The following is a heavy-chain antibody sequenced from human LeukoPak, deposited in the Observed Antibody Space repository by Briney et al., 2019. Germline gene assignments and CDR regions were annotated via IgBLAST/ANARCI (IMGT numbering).Heavy chain of an antibody. CDR3: VRESGPLDY. CDR2: IKQDGSEK. D-gene: IGHD2-15*01. J-gene: IGHJ4*02. V-gene: IGHV3-7*01. Sequence: PGGSLRLSCAASGFTFSTYWMSWVRQAPGKGLEWVANIKQDGSEKYNVDFVKGRFTISRDNAKNSLYLQLNSLRAEDTAVYYCVRESGPLDYWGQGTLVTVSS. CDR1: GFTFSTYW.